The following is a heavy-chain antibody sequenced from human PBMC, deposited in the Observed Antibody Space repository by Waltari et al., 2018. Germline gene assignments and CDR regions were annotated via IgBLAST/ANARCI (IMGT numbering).Heavy chain of an antibody. CDR2: INPNSGGT. V-gene: IGHV1-2*02. J-gene: IGHJ5*02. CDR1: GYTFTGYY. D-gene: IGHD3-10*01. Sequence: QVQLVQSGAEVKKPGASVKVSCKASGYTFTGYYMHWVRQAPGQGLEWMGWINPNSGGTNYAQKFQGRVTMTRDTSISTAYMELSRLRSDDTAVYYCARDWGSGSYGYNWFDPWGQGTLVTVSS. CDR3: ARDWGSGSYGYNWFDP.